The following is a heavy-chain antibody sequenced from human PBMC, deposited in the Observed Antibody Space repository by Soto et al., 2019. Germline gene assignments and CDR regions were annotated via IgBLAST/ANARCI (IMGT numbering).Heavy chain of an antibody. CDR1: GYTFTSYF. J-gene: IGHJ4*02. V-gene: IGHV1-46*01. D-gene: IGHD2-15*01. Sequence: ASVKVSCKASGYTFTSYFMHWVRQAPVQGLEWMGIINPSGGSARYAQKFQGRVTMTRDTSTGTVFMELTSLTFEDTAVYYCARDPGNCSGGTCYYYLDYWGQGALVTVSS. CDR2: INPSGGSA. CDR3: ARDPGNCSGGTCYYYLDY.